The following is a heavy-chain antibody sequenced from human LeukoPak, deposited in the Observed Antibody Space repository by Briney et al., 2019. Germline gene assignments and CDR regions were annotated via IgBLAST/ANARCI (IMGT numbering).Heavy chain of an antibody. CDR2: IYPSDSDT. D-gene: IGHD3-10*01. J-gene: IGHJ4*02. CDR3: ARYYGSGAGY. Sequence: GESLKISCKGSGYRFTSYWIAWVRQMPGKGLEWMGIIYPSDSDTRYSPSFEGQVTISVDKSISTAFLQWSSLRASDTAMYYCARYYGSGAGYWGQGTLVTVSS. V-gene: IGHV5-51*01. CDR1: GYRFTSYW.